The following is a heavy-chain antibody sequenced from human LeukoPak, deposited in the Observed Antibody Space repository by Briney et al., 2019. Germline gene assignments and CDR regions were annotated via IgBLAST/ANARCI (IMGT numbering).Heavy chain of an antibody. CDR3: ARDLAPYSSSWSLPGPIDY. V-gene: IGHV3-15*01. Sequence: GGSLRLSCAAPGFTFSNAWMSWVRQAPGKGLEWVGRIKNKTDGGTTDYAAPVKGRFTISRDNSKNTLYLQMNSLRAEDTAVYYCARDLAPYSSSWSLPGPIDYWGQGTLVTVSS. J-gene: IGHJ4*02. CDR1: GFTFSNAW. CDR2: IKNKTDGGTT. D-gene: IGHD6-13*01.